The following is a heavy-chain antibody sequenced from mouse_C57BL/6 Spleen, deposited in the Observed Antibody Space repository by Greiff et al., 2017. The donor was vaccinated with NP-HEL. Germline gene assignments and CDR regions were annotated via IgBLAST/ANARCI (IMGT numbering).Heavy chain of an antibody. V-gene: IGHV1-81*01. D-gene: IGHD1-1*01. CDR3: ALTTVVASDY. J-gene: IGHJ2*01. Sequence: QLQQSGAELARPGASVKLSCKASGYTFTSYGISWVKQRTGQGLEWIGEIYPRSGNTYYNEKFKGKATLTADKSSSTAYMELRSLTSEDSAVYFCALTTVVASDYWGQGTTLTVSS. CDR1: GYTFTSYG. CDR2: IYPRSGNT.